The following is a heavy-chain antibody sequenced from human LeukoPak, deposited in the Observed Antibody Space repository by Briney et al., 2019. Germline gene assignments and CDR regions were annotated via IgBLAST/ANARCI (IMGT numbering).Heavy chain of an antibody. CDR2: ISGSGGST. V-gene: IGHV3-23*01. CDR1: GFTFSSYG. Sequence: GGSLRLSCAASGFTFSSYGMSWVRQAPGKGLEWVSAISGSGGSTYYADSVKGRFTISRDNSKNTLYLQMNSLRAEDTAVYYCAKQGGYCSGGSCVLPFDYWGQGTLVTVSS. D-gene: IGHD2-15*01. J-gene: IGHJ4*02. CDR3: AKQGGYCSGGSCVLPFDY.